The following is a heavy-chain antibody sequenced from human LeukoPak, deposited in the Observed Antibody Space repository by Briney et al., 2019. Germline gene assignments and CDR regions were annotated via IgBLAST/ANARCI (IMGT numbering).Heavy chain of an antibody. CDR1: GYTFTSYY. D-gene: IGHD3-22*01. CDR3: VETYYYDSGGYKTDY. CDR2: INPSGGST. V-gene: IGHV1-46*01. Sequence: GASVKVSCKASGYTFTSYYMHWVRQAPGQGLEWMGIINPSGGSTSYAQKFQGRVTMTRDTSTSTVYMELSSLRSEDTAVYYCVETYYYDSGGYKTDYWGQGTLVTVSS. J-gene: IGHJ4*02.